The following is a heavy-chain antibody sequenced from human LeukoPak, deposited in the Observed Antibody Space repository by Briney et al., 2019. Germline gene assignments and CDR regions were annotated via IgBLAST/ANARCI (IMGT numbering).Heavy chain of an antibody. J-gene: IGHJ4*02. V-gene: IGHV3-30*03. Sequence: PGRSLRLSCAASGFTFSSYGMHWVRQAPGKGLEWVALISYDGSNKDYADSVKGRFTISRDNSKNTLYLQMNSLRPEDTAEYYCARWRTGTIFDYWGQGTLVIVSS. CDR1: GFTFSSYG. CDR2: ISYDGSNK. D-gene: IGHD1-7*01. CDR3: ARWRTGTIFDY.